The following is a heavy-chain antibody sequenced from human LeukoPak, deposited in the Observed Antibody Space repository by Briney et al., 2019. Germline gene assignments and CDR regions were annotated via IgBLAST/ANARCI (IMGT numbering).Heavy chain of an antibody. CDR3: ARDSYYDFWSGYYMYYYYYGMDV. D-gene: IGHD3-3*01. V-gene: IGHV3-33*01. Sequence: PGGSLRLSCAASGFTFSSYGMHWVRQAPGKGLEWVAVIWYDGSNKYYADSVKGRFTISRDNSKNTLYLQMNSLRAEDTAVYYCARDSYYDFWSGYYMYYYYYGMDVWGQGTTVTVSS. J-gene: IGHJ6*02. CDR1: GFTFSSYG. CDR2: IWYDGSNK.